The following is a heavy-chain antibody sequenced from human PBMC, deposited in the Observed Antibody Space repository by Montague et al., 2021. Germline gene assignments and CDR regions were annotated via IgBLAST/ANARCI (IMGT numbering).Heavy chain of an antibody. D-gene: IGHD6-13*01. CDR3: ARDRAVAGP. V-gene: IGHV3-7*01. CDR1: GVTSDYYW. Sequence: SLRLSCAASGVTSDYYWMSWVRQAPGKGLEWVANINEDGSEKNYVDSVRGRFSISRDNTKNSLYLQMNSLRVEDTAVYYCARDRAVAGPWGHGTLVIVSS. CDR2: INEDGSEK. J-gene: IGHJ5*02.